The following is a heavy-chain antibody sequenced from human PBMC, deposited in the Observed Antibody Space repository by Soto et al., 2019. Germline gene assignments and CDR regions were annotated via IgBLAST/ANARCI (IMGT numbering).Heavy chain of an antibody. J-gene: IGHJ5*02. Sequence: SETLSLTCTVSGGSISSSSYYWGWIRQPPGRGLEWIGSIYYSGSTYYNPSLKSRVTISVDTSKNQFSLKLSSVTAADTAVYYCARRELVPAALSWGQGTMVTVS. CDR3: ARRELVPAALS. V-gene: IGHV4-39*01. CDR1: GGSISSSSYY. D-gene: IGHD2-2*01. CDR2: IYYSGST.